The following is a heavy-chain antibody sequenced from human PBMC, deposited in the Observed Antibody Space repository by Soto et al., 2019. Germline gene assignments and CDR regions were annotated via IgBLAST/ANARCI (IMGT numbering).Heavy chain of an antibody. D-gene: IGHD4-17*01. CDR2: MNPNIGNT. CDR1: GYTFTSYD. V-gene: IGHV1-8*01. CDR3: ARTLYGDTVDY. J-gene: IGHJ4*02. Sequence: QVQLVQSGAEVKKPGASVKVSCKASGYTFTSYDINWVRQATGQGLEWMGWMNPNIGNTGYAQNFQGRVTMTRHTSIRTAYRGLSSLLSEHPAVYYRARTLYGDTVDYWGQGTRFTVSS.